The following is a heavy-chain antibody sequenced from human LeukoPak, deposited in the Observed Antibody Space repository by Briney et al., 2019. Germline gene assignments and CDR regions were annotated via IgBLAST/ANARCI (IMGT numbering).Heavy chain of an antibody. CDR1: GYTFSSYA. CDR2: ISTSGGGT. J-gene: IGHJ4*02. D-gene: IGHD6-13*01. CDR3: ANCQSGVAADGN. Sequence: GGSLRLSCAVSGYTFSSYAMRWVSQAPGKGLEWVSAISTSGGGTYYADSVKGRFTISRDNFKNTVYLQMNSLRADDTAVYYCANCQSGVAADGNWGQGTLVTVSS. V-gene: IGHV3-23*01.